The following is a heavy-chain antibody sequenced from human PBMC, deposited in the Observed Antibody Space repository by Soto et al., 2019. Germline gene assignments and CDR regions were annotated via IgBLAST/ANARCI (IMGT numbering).Heavy chain of an antibody. CDR3: ARYVANQSLVHDAFDV. J-gene: IGHJ3*01. V-gene: IGHV1-69*06. CDR2: IIPIFGTA. D-gene: IGHD6-19*01. CDR1: GGTFSSYA. Sequence: SVKVSCKASGGTFSSYAISWVRQAPGQGLEWMGGIIPIFGTANYAQKFQGRVTITADKSTRKAYMELSSLRYEDTAVYYCARYVANQSLVHDAFDVWGRGTLVTVS.